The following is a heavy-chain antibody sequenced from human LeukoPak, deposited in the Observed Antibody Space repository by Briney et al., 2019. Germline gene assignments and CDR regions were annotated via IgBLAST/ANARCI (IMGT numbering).Heavy chain of an antibody. CDR1: GFIFSCYA. CDR2: ISGSGNTA. V-gene: IGHV3-23*01. CDR3: ARVFRPSLTVFIIRGAFDI. Sequence: PGGSLRLSCSTSGFIFSCYAMNWVRQAPGKGLEWVSAISGSGNTAYYADSVKGRFTISRDNSKKTVYLQLSSLRVEDTAVYYCARVFRPSLTVFIIRGAFDIWGQGTMVTVSS. J-gene: IGHJ3*02. D-gene: IGHD3-3*01.